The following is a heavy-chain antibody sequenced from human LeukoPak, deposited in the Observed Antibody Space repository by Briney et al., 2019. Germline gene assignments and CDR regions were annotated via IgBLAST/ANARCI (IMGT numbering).Heavy chain of an antibody. CDR2: IYTSGST. Sequence: SETLSLTCTVSGGSISSGSYYWSWIRQPAGKGLEWIGRIYTSGSTNYNPSLKSRVTISVDTSKNQFSLKLISVTAADTAVYYCARGARHIDYWGQGTLVTVSS. CDR3: ARGARHIDY. J-gene: IGHJ4*02. V-gene: IGHV4-61*02. D-gene: IGHD6-6*01. CDR1: GGSISSGSYY.